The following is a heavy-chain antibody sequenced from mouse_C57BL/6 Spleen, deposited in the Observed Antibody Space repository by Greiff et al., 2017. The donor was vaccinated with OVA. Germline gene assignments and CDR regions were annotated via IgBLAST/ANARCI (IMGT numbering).Heavy chain of an antibody. J-gene: IGHJ2*01. V-gene: IGHV1-19*01. D-gene: IGHD1-1*01. CDR2: INPYNGGT. CDR3: ARSHYGSSPSFGY. Sequence: VQLKQSGPVLVKPGASVKMSCKASGYTFTDYYMNWVKQSHGKSLEWIGVINPYNGGTSYNQKFKGKATLTVDKSSSTAYMELNSLTSEDSAVYYCARSHYGSSPSFGYWGQGTTLTVSS. CDR1: GYTFTDYY.